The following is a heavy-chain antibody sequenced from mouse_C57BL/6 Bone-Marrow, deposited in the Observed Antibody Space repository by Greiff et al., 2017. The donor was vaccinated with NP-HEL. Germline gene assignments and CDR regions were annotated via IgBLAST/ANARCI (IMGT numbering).Heavy chain of an antibody. CDR3: ARGWAWFAY. CDR2: IYPGSGST. Sequence: VKLVESGAELVKPGASVKMSCKASGYTFTSYWITWVKQRPGQGLEWIGDIYPGSGSTNYNEKFKSKATLTVDTSSSTAYMQLSSLTSEDSAVYYCARGWAWFAYWGQGTLVTVSA. D-gene: IGHD3-3*01. CDR1: GYTFTSYW. J-gene: IGHJ3*01. V-gene: IGHV1-55*01.